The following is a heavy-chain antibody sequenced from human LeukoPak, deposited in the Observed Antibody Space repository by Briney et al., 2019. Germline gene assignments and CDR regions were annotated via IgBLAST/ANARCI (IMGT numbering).Heavy chain of an antibody. CDR2: IYSGGST. J-gene: IGHJ4*02. CDR1: GFTFSTYN. D-gene: IGHD2-15*01. CDR3: ARASRRYCSGGSCYVFDY. V-gene: IGHV3-66*01. Sequence: GGSLRLSCGASGFTFSTYNMNWVRQAPGKGLEWVSVIYSGGSTYYADSVKGRFTISRDNSKNTLYLQMDSLRAEDTAVYYCARASRRYCSGGSCYVFDYWGQGTLVTVSS.